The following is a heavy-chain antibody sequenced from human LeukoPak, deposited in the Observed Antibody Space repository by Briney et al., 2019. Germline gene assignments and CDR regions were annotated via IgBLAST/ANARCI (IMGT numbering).Heavy chain of an antibody. CDR2: IFYSGST. Sequence: SETLSLTCSVSGGSINGYYWGWLRQPPGKGLEWIGFIFYSGSTYYNPSLTSRVTISVGTSGNQFSLKVTSVTAADAAVYYCARVPYEIRLYYMDVWGKGTTVTVSS. V-gene: IGHV4-39*07. CDR3: ARVPYEIRLYYMDV. J-gene: IGHJ6*03. D-gene: IGHD2-21*01. CDR1: GGSINGYY.